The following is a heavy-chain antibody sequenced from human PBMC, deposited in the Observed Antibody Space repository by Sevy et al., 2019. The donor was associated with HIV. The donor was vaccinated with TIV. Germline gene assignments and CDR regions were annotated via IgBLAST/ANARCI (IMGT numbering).Heavy chain of an antibody. V-gene: IGHV4-31*03. CDR1: GGSISSGGYY. D-gene: IGHD3-10*01. CDR2: IYYSGST. Sequence: SETLSLTCTVSGGSISSGGYYWSWIRQHPGKGLEWIGYIYYSGSTYYNPSLKSRVTISVDTSKNQFSLKLSSVTAADTAVYYCARGGAGSGSHYPFDYWGQGTLVTVSS. J-gene: IGHJ4*02. CDR3: ARGGAGSGSHYPFDY.